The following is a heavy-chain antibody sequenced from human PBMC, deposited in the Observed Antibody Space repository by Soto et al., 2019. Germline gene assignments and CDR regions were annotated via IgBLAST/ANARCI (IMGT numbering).Heavy chain of an antibody. CDR3: AREGDAGRMDV. CDR1: GGTFSSYT. CDR2: IIPILGIA. V-gene: IGHV1-69*08. Sequence: QVQLVQSGAEVKKPGSSVKVSCKASGGTFSSYTISWVRQAPGQGLEWMGRIIPILGIANYAQKFQGRVTPNXXKSTSTAYMELSSLRSEDTAVYYCAREGDAGRMDVWGQGTTVTVSS. J-gene: IGHJ6*02. D-gene: IGHD3-10*01.